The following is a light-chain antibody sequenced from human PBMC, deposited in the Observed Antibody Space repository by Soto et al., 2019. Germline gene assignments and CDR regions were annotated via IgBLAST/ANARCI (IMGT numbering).Light chain of an antibody. CDR2: AVS. V-gene: IGLV2-11*01. CDR3: WSYIDSDLWV. Sequence: QSVLTQPRSVSGSPGQSVTISCTGTNSDVGGYNFVSLYQQLPGKAPKLMISAVSQRPSGVPNRFSGSKSGNTASLTISGLQADDEAEYFCWSYIDSDLWVSGRGTKLTV. CDR1: NSDVGGYNF. J-gene: IGLJ3*02.